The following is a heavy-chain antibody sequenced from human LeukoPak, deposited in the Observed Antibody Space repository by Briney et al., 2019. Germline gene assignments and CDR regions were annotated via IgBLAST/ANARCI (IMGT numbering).Heavy chain of an antibody. Sequence: SVKVSCKASGGTFSSYAISWVRQAPGQGLEWLGGIIPIFGTANYAQKFQGRVTITADESTSTAYMELSSLRSEDTAVYYCARAWLNMVRGGYYYYGMDVWGQGTTVTVSS. J-gene: IGHJ6*02. V-gene: IGHV1-69*13. CDR3: ARAWLNMVRGGYYYYGMDV. CDR2: IIPIFGTA. D-gene: IGHD3-10*01. CDR1: GGTFSSYA.